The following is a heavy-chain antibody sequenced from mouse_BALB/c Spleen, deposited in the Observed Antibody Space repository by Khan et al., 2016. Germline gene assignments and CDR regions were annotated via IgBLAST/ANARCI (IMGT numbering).Heavy chain of an antibody. CDR3: ARDYDYDGDWYFDV. CDR1: GYTFTNYG. CDR2: MNTYTGEP. D-gene: IGHD2-4*01. Sequence: QIQLVQSGPELKKPGETVKISCKASGYTFTNYGMNWVKQAPGKGLKWMGWMNTYTGEPTYADDFKGRFAFSLKTSARTAYLPINNLKNEDTATYFCARDYDYDGDWYFDVWGAGTTVTVSS. V-gene: IGHV9-3-1*01. J-gene: IGHJ1*01.